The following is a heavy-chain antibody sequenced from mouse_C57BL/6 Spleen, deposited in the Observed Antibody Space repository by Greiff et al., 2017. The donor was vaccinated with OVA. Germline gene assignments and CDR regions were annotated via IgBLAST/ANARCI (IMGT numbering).Heavy chain of an antibody. V-gene: IGHV5-6*01. J-gene: IGHJ4*01. Sequence: EVMLVESGGDLVKPGGSLKLSCAASGFTFSSYGMSWVRQTPDKRLEWVATISSGGSYTYYPASVKGRFTISRDNSKNTLYLQMSSLKSEDTAMYYGARQGGYDYAMDYWGQGTSVTVSS. CDR1: GFTFSSYG. CDR2: ISSGGSYT. D-gene: IGHD2-3*01. CDR3: ARQGGYDYAMDY.